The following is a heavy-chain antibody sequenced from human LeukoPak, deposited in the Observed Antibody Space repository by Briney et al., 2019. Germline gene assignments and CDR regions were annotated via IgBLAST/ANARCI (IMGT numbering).Heavy chain of an antibody. D-gene: IGHD1-26*01. V-gene: IGHV4-4*09. Sequence: SETLSLTCSVSAGSIGSYYWSWIRQPPGKGLEWIGYFYTTGGTNYNPSLRSRVTMSLDTSRNQFSLRLTSVTAADTAVYCCARHVKNYYPNYWGQGILVTVSS. CDR1: AGSIGSYY. CDR3: ARHVKNYYPNY. CDR2: FYTTGGT. J-gene: IGHJ4*02.